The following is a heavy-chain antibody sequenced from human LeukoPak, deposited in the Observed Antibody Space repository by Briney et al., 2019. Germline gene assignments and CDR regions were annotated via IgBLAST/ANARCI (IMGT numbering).Heavy chain of an antibody. Sequence: GGSLRLSCAASGFTFSNYWMHWVRQAPGKGLVWVSRISSDGSITSQADSVKGRFTISRDNAKNTLYLQMNSLRAEDTAVYLCARGLTGSTPYYFDYWGQGTLVTVPS. V-gene: IGHV3-74*01. D-gene: IGHD2-2*01. J-gene: IGHJ4*02. CDR3: ARGLTGSTPYYFDY. CDR2: ISSDGSIT. CDR1: GFTFSNYW.